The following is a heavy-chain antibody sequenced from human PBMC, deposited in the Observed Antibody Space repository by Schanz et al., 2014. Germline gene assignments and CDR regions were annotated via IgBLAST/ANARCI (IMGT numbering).Heavy chain of an antibody. CDR3: AKDSTHIDIVLVPTAIDY. V-gene: IGHV3-30*18. CDR2: MSYDGSIK. J-gene: IGHJ4*02. Sequence: QVQLVESGGGVVQPGRSLRLSCAASGFTFSSYGMHWVRQAPGKGLEWVAAMSYDGSIKYYGDSVKGRFTISRDNSKNTLYLHMNTLRSEDTAVYYCAKDSTHIDIVLVPTAIDYWGQGTLGTVSS. D-gene: IGHD2-2*01. CDR1: GFTFSSYG.